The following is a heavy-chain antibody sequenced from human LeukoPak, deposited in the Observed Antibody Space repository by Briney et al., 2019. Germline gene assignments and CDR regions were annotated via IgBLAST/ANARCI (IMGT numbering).Heavy chain of an antibody. V-gene: IGHV4-39*07. CDR2: IYYSGST. J-gene: IGHJ3*02. D-gene: IGHD3-16*01. Sequence: SETLSLTCTVSGGSISSSSYYWGWIRQPPGKGLEWIGSIYYSGSTYYNPSLKSRVTISVDTSKNQFSLKLSSVTAADTAVYYCARDLSGRVVFGGRVAFDIWGQGTMVTVSS. CDR1: GGSISSSSYY. CDR3: ARDLSGRVVFGGRVAFDI.